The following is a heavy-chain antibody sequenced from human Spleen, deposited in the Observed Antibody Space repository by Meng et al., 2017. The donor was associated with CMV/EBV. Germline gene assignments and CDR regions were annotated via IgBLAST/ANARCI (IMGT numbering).Heavy chain of an antibody. CDR3: ANSQYTYGPFDS. V-gene: IGHV3-7*03. Sequence: GESLKISCAASGVSFSNYWMSWVRQAPGKGLDWVANIGQRGGDRDYAGSVRGRFTISRDNAKNSLYLQMNSLGAEDTAFYYCANSQYTYGPFDSWGQGTLVTVSS. CDR2: IGQRGGDR. CDR1: GVSFSNYW. J-gene: IGHJ4*02. D-gene: IGHD5-18*01.